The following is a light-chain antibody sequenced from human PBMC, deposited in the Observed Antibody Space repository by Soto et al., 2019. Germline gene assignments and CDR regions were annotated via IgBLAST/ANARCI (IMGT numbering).Light chain of an antibody. V-gene: IGLV1-40*01. J-gene: IGLJ6*01. Sequence: QSVLTQPPSVSGAPGQRVTISCTGGTSNIGAGYDVHWYQQLPGTAPKLLIYDNSNRPSGVPDRFSGSKSGTSASLAITGLQAEDEADYYGQSCDSSLSGYVFGTGTQLTVL. CDR2: DNS. CDR3: QSCDSSLSGYV. CDR1: TSNIGAGYD.